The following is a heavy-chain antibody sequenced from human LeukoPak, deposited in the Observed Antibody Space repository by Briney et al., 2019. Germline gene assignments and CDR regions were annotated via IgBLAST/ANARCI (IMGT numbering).Heavy chain of an antibody. CDR2: ISGRGVST. Sequence: GGSLSLSCAASGFTFSTYAMSWVRQAPGQGLELVSAISGRGVSTSYADSVRGRFTISRDNSKNTLYLQMNSLRAEDTAVYYCAKAASGNWNDVSDYWGQGTLVTVSS. D-gene: IGHD1-20*01. CDR1: GFTFSTYA. V-gene: IGHV3-23*01. J-gene: IGHJ4*02. CDR3: AKAASGNWNDVSDY.